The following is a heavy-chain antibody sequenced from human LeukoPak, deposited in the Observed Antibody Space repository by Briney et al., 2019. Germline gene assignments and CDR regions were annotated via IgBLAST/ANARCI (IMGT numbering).Heavy chain of an antibody. Sequence: GASVKVSCKASGYTFTSYAMNWVRQAPGQGLEWMGGIIPIFGTANYAQKFQGRVTITADKSTSTAYMELSSLRSEDTAVYYCARVSERWLQRKGEAFDIWGQGTMVTVSS. CDR3: ARVSERWLQRKGEAFDI. D-gene: IGHD5-24*01. CDR1: GYTFTSYA. V-gene: IGHV1-69*06. CDR2: IIPIFGTA. J-gene: IGHJ3*02.